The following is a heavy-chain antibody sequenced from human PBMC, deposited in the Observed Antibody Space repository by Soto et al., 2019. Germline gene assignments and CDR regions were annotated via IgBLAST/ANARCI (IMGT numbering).Heavy chain of an antibody. CDR3: VRLYDSSGYYYFDY. J-gene: IGHJ4*01. CDR2: IGSGGSFI. V-gene: IGHV3-21*01. CDR1: GFTFSRYS. Sequence: GGSRLSCAASGFTFSRYSMNWVRQAPGRGPEWVSSIGSGGSFIYYADSLKGRFTISRDNAKNSLYLQMTSLRAEDTAVYYCVRLYDSSGYYYFDYWGQGTPVTVSS. D-gene: IGHD3-22*01.